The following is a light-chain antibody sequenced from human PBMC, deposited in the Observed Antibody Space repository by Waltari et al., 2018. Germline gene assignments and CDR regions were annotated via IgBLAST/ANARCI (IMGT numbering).Light chain of an antibody. J-gene: IGLJ1*01. CDR1: SSDVGGYNY. Sequence: QSALTQPASVSGSPGQSITISCTGTSSDVGGYNYVSWYQQHPGKAPKLMIYDVSKRPSGVSNRCSGSKSGNTASLTISGLQAEDEADYYCSSYTSSSVFGTGTKVTVL. CDR2: DVS. CDR3: SSYTSSSV. V-gene: IGLV2-14*01.